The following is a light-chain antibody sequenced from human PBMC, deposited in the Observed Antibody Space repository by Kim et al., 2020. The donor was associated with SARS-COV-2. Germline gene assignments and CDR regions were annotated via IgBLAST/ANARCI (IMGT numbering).Light chain of an antibody. CDR2: DAS. Sequence: IVLTQSPATLSLSPGERATLSCRASQSVSSYSAWYQQKPGQAPRLLIYDASNRATGIPARFSGSGSGTDFTLTISSLEPEDFAVYYCLQRSKWPYTFGQGTKLEI. CDR1: QSVSSY. V-gene: IGKV3-11*01. J-gene: IGKJ2*01. CDR3: LQRSKWPYT.